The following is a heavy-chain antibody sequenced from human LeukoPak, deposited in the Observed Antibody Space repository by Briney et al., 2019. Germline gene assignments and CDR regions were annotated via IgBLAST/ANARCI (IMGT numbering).Heavy chain of an antibody. J-gene: IGHJ4*02. Sequence: GGSLRLSCAASAFTFSSYWMHWVRQAPGKGLMWVSRINSDGSSTSYADSVKGRFTISRDNAKNTLYLQMNSLRAEDTAVYYCARDIRWFGTFDYWGQGTLVTVSS. CDR3: ARDIRWFGTFDY. CDR1: AFTFSSYW. V-gene: IGHV3-74*01. CDR2: INSDGSST. D-gene: IGHD3-10*01.